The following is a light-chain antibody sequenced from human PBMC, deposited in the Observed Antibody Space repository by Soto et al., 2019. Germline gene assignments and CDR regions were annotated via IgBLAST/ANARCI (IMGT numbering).Light chain of an antibody. CDR1: SGHSSYI. V-gene: IGLV4-60*02. Sequence: QPVLTQSSSASASLGSSVKLTCTLSSGHSSYIIAWHQQQPGKAPRYLMKVEASGSYNKGSGVPDRFSGSSSGADRYLTIPNLQFEDEADYYCETWDSNTHWVFGGGTKVTVL. CDR2: VEASGSY. CDR3: ETWDSNTHWV. J-gene: IGLJ3*02.